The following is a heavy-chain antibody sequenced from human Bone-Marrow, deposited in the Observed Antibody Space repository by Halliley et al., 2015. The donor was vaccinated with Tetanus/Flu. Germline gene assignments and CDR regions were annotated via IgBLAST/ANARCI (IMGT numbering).Heavy chain of an antibody. J-gene: IGHJ6*02. CDR1: GFIFSDHY. CDR2: SRNKVNRYTT. V-gene: IGHV3-72*01. Sequence: SLRLSCAASGFIFSDHYMDWVRQAPGKGLEWVGRSRNKVNRYTTEFAASVKGRFSISRDHSKNSLVLQMNSLKTEDTAVYYCARQSEYQVIYSLYGMDVWGQGTTVTVSS. D-gene: IGHD2-2*02. CDR3: ARQSEYQVIYSLYGMDV.